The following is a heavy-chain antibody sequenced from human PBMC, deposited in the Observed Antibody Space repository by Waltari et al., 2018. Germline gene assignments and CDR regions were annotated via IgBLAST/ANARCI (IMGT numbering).Heavy chain of an antibody. CDR3: AREAGGVVTR. V-gene: IGHV4-38-2*02. CDR1: GYSISSGYY. J-gene: IGHJ4*02. Sequence: QVQLQESGPGLVKPSETLSLTCTVSGYSISSGYYWGWIRQPPGKGLEWIGSIYHSGSTYYTPSLKSRVTISVDTSKNQFSLKRSSVTAADTAVYYCAREAGGVVTRWGQGTLVTVSS. D-gene: IGHD2-15*01. CDR2: IYHSGST.